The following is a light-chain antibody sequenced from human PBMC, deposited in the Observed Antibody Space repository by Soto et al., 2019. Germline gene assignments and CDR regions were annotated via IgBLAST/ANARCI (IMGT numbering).Light chain of an antibody. CDR2: EAS. Sequence: IQMTESASTMSASVGYRVTITCGASQSISSWLAWYQQKPGKAPRLLIYEASRLESGVPSRISGSGSGTEFTLTISSLQTDDFATYYCQQYTNYPWTFCQGTKVDIK. V-gene: IGKV1-5*03. CDR1: QSISSW. J-gene: IGKJ1*01. CDR3: QQYTNYPWT.